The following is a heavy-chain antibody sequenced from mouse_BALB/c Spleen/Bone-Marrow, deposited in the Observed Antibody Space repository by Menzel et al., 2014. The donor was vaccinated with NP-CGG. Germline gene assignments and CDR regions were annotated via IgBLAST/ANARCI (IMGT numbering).Heavy chain of an antibody. CDR1: GFAFSSYD. D-gene: IGHD1-1*01. CDR3: ARPLYYYGSSPFYAMDY. CDR2: ISSGGGST. J-gene: IGHJ4*01. V-gene: IGHV5-12-1*01. Sequence: EVKLVESGGGLVKPGGSLKLSCAASGFAFSSYDMSWVRQTPEKRLEWVAYISSGGGSTYYPDTVKGRFTISRDNAKNTLYLQMSSLKSEDTAMYYCARPLYYYGSSPFYAMDYWGQGTSVTVSS.